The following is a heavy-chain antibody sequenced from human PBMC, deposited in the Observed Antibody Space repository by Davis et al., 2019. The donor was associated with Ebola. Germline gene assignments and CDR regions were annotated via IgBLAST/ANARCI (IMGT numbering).Heavy chain of an antibody. J-gene: IGHJ6*02. D-gene: IGHD6-6*01. Sequence: PSETLSLTCTVSGGSVSSSSYYWGWIRQPPGKGLEWIGCIHYSGSTYYNPSLQSPVTISVDTSKNQFYLKLSSVTAADTAVYYCARGRLVSVYGMDVWGQGTTVTVSS. CDR3: ARGRLVSVYGMDV. CDR2: IHYSGST. CDR1: GGSVSSSSYY. V-gene: IGHV4-39*01.